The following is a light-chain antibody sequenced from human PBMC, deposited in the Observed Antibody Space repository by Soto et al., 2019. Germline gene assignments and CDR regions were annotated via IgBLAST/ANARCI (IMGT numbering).Light chain of an antibody. CDR2: GAS. J-gene: IGKJ4*01. CDR3: QQYNNWPPLT. V-gene: IGKV3-15*01. Sequence: EIVMTQSPATLSVSPGERATLSSRARQSVSSNLAWYQQKPGQAPRLLIYGASTRATGIPARFSGSGSGTEFTLTNSSLQSEDFAVYYCQQYNNWPPLTFGGGTKVEIK. CDR1: QSVSSN.